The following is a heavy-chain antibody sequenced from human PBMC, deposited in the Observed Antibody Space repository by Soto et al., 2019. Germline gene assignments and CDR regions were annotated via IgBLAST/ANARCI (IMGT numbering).Heavy chain of an antibody. CDR3: ATTGGRDFDS. Sequence: GGSLRLSCAASGFTFSRYAMTWVRQAPGTGLEWVSSITGSGGATYYADSVKGRFTISRDNSKNTLFLQMISLRAEDTAVYYCATTGGRDFDSWGQGVLVTVSS. CDR1: GFTFSRYA. J-gene: IGHJ5*01. CDR2: ITGSGGAT. V-gene: IGHV3-23*01. D-gene: IGHD7-27*01.